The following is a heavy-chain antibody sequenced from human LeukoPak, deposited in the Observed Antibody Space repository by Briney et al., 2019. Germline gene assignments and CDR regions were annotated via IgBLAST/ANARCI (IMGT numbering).Heavy chain of an antibody. CDR2: INPNSGGT. Sequence: GESLKISCKASGYTFTGYYMHWVRQAPGQGLEWMGWINPNSGGTNYAQKFQGRVTMTRDTSISTAYMELSRLRSDDTAVYYCARARTPDYWGQGTLVTVSS. CDR3: ARARTPDY. CDR1: GYTFTGYY. V-gene: IGHV1-2*02. J-gene: IGHJ4*02.